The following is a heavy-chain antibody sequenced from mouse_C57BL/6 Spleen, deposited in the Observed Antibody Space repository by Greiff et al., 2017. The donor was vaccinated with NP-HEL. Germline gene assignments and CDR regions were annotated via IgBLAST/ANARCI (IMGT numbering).Heavy chain of an antibody. V-gene: IGHV2-2*01. J-gene: IGHJ4*01. D-gene: IGHD2-10*02. CDR2: IWSGGST. Sequence: QVQLKESGPGLVQPSQSLSITCTVSGFSLTSYGVHWVRQSPGKGLEWLGVIWSGGSTDYNAAFISRLSISKDNSKSQVFFKMNSLQADDTAIYYCDRNRMVPYAMDYWGQGTSVTVSS. CDR1: GFSLTSYG. CDR3: DRNRMVPYAMDY.